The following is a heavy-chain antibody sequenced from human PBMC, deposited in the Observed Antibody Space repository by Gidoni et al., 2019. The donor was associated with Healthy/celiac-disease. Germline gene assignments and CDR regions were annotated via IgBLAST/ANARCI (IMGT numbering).Heavy chain of an antibody. D-gene: IGHD6-19*01. Sequence: EVQLVESGGVVVQPGGSLRLSCAACGLPFDDYTMHWVRQAPGKGLAWVSLISCDGGSTYYADSVKCRFTLSIDNSKNSLYLQMNSLRTEDTALYYCAKGVAGYRSGCDYWGQGTLVTVSS. CDR2: ISCDGGST. CDR3: AKGVAGYRSGCDY. V-gene: IGHV3-43*01. J-gene: IGHJ4*02. CDR1: GLPFDDYT.